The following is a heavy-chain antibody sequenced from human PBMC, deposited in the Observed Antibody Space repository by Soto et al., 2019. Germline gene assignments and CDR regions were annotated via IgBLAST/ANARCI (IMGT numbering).Heavy chain of an antibody. CDR3: ARWEVVTGLDY. J-gene: IGHJ4*02. D-gene: IGHD3-22*01. V-gene: IGHV3-48*03. CDR1: GFTFSTSE. Sequence: LRLSCAASGFTFSTSEMSWVRQAPGKGLEWISRISSSGGTTYYADSVKGRFTISRDNANHSLFLQMNSLRVADTAVYYCARWEVVTGLDYWGQGTLVTVSS. CDR2: ISSSGGTT.